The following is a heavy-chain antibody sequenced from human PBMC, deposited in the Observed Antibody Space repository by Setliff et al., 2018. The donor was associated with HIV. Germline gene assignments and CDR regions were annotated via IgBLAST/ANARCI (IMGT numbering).Heavy chain of an antibody. CDR1: QYSFTNYY. CDR2: INPSGDTT. Sequence: GASVMVSCKVSQYSFTNYYIHWVRQAPGQGLEWMGIINPSGDTTIYAQKFQGKVTMTRDTSTSTVYVELSSLRSEDTAAYYCARDLHTFMINSYHYYMDVWGKGTTVTGFS. CDR3: ARDLHTFMINSYHYYMDV. D-gene: IGHD3-16*01. J-gene: IGHJ6*03. V-gene: IGHV1-46*01.